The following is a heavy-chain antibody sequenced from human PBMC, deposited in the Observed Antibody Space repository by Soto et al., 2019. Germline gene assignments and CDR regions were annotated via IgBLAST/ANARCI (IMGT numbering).Heavy chain of an antibody. D-gene: IGHD2-21*02. CDR1: GGTFSSYA. CDR2: IIPIFGTA. CDR3: ARDIVVVTASYYYGMDV. Sequence: QVQLVQSGAEVKKPGSSVKVSCKASGGTFSSYAISWVRQAPGQGLEWMGGIIPIFGTANYAQKFQGRVTITADESTSTAYMELSSLRPEDTAVYYCARDIVVVTASYYYGMDVWGQGTTVTVSS. J-gene: IGHJ6*02. V-gene: IGHV1-69*12.